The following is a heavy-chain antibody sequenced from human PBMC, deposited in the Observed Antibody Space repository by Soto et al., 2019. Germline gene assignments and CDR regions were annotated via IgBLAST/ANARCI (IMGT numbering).Heavy chain of an antibody. J-gene: IGHJ6*02. Sequence: GGSLRLSCAASGFTCSNAWMNWVCQAPGKGLEWVGHIKSKTDGGTTDYAAPVKGRFTISRDDSKNTLYLQMNSLKTEDTAVYYCTTELRTDGMDVWGQGTTVTVSS. CDR2: IKSKTDGGTT. CDR3: TTELRTDGMDV. CDR1: GFTCSNAW. V-gene: IGHV3-15*07. D-gene: IGHD2-21*01.